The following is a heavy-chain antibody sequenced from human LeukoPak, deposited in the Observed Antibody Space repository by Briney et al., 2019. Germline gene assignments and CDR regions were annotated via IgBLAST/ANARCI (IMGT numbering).Heavy chain of an antibody. CDR3: ARALRSGFDY. D-gene: IGHD3-22*01. CDR1: GYTFTGYY. V-gene: IGHV1-8*02. Sequence: ASVKVSCKASGYTFTGYYMHWVRQAPGQGLEWMGWINPNSDNTGYAQKFQGRVAMTRNTSISTAYMELSSLRSEDTAVYYCARALRSGFDYWGQGTPVTVSS. CDR2: INPNSDNT. J-gene: IGHJ4*02.